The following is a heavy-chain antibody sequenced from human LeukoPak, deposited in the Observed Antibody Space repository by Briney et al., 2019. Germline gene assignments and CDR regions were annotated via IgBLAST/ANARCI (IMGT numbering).Heavy chain of an antibody. CDR3: ARMGVWGSYRLDY. CDR1: GFTFSSYA. V-gene: IGHV4-34*01. CDR2: INHSGST. Sequence: GSLRLSCAASGFTFSSYAMSWVRQAPGKGLEWIGEINHSGSTNYNPSLKSRVTISVDTSKNQFSLKLSSVTAADTAVYYCARMGVWGSYRLDYWGQGTLVTVSS. J-gene: IGHJ4*02. D-gene: IGHD3-16*02.